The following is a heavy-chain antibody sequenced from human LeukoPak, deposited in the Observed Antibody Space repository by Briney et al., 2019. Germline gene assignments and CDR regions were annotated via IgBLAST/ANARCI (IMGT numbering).Heavy chain of an antibody. V-gene: IGHV3-21*01. D-gene: IGHD6-6*01. CDR3: AKERVQSIETRPGGFDP. Sequence: GGSLRLSCEASGFTFSSYSMNWVRQAPGKGLEWVSSISSSSDYIYYADSMRGRFAISRDNAKNSLYLQMNSLRADDTAVYYCAKERVQSIETRPGGFDPWAGGPLLTVS. J-gene: IGHJ5*02. CDR1: GFTFSSYS. CDR2: ISSSSDYI.